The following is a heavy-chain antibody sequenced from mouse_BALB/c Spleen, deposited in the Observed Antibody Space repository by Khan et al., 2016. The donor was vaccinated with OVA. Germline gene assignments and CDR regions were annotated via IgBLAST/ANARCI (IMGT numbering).Heavy chain of an antibody. Sequence: VKLLESGAELAKPGALVKMSCKASGYTFINYWILWVKQRPGQGLEWIGYINPSTGYTEYNQNFKDKATLTADKSSSTAYMQLSSLTSEDSAVYYCARRGLRWDFDYWGQGTTLTVSS. CDR1: GYTFINYW. J-gene: IGHJ2*01. CDR3: ARRGLRWDFDY. V-gene: IGHV1-7*01. CDR2: INPSTGYT. D-gene: IGHD1-1*01.